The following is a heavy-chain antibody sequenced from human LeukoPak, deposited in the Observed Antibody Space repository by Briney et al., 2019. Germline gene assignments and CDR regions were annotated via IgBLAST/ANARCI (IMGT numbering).Heavy chain of an antibody. CDR2: IYYGGST. Sequence: PSETLSLTCTVSGGSISSYYWSWIRQPPGKGLEWIGYIYYGGSTNYNPSLKSRVTISVDTSKNQFSLKLSSVTAADTAVYYCASHPSNYYGTEEDYWGQGTLVTVSS. CDR1: GGSISSYY. J-gene: IGHJ4*02. D-gene: IGHD3-10*01. V-gene: IGHV4-59*01. CDR3: ASHPSNYYGTEEDY.